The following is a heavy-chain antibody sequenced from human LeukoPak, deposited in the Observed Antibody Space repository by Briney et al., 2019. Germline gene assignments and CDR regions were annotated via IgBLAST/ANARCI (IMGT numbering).Heavy chain of an antibody. D-gene: IGHD6-25*01. CDR3: ARQGGGFWYFDL. J-gene: IGHJ2*01. V-gene: IGHV4-59*08. Sequence: TSETLSLTCTVSGGSISSYYWSWIRQPPGKGLEWIGYIYYSGSTYYNPSLKSRVTISVDTSKNQFSLKLSSVTAADTAVYYCARQGGGFWYFDLWGRGTLVTVSS. CDR1: GGSISSYY. CDR2: IYYSGST.